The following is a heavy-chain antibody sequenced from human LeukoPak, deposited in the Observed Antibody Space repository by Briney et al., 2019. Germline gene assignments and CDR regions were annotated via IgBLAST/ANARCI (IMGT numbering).Heavy chain of an antibody. D-gene: IGHD6-13*01. CDR1: GGSISSGYY. J-gene: IGHJ4*02. Sequence: SETLSLTCTVSGGSISSGYYWAWIRQPPGKGLEWIGSIFHTGSTYHNPSLKSRVTMSVDTSKNQFSLKLNSVTAADTAVYYCARDHSSSSEDYWGQGTLVTVSS. CDR3: ARDHSSSSEDY. CDR2: IFHTGST. V-gene: IGHV4-38-2*02.